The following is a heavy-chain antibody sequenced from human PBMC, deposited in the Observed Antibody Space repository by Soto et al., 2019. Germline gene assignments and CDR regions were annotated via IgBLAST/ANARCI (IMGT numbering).Heavy chain of an antibody. CDR3: ARDWERGQLDYYGMDV. CDR2: ISSSSSYI. V-gene: IGHV3-21*01. Sequence: GGSLRLSCAASGFTFSSYSMNWVRQAPGKGLEWVSSISSSSSYIYYADSVKGRFTISRDNAKNSLYPQMNSLRAEDTAVYYCARDWERGQLDYYGMDVWGQGTTVTVSS. J-gene: IGHJ6*02. CDR1: GFTFSSYS. D-gene: IGHD6-6*01.